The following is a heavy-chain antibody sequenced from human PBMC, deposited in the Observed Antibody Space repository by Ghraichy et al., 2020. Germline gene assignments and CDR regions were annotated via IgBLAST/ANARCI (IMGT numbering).Heavy chain of an antibody. CDR2: ISDGGGST. V-gene: IGHV3-23*01. CDR1: EFTFSNYA. CDR3: AKAALPNCGARQIAYGMDV. D-gene: IGHD2-21*01. J-gene: IGHJ6*02. Sequence: GGSLRLSCTASEFTFSNYAMSWVRQAPGKGLEWVSSISDGGGSTYYLDYVKGRFIISRDNSRNTLYLQMDSLRAEDTALYFCAKAALPNCGARQIAYGMDVWRQGNTFSVYS.